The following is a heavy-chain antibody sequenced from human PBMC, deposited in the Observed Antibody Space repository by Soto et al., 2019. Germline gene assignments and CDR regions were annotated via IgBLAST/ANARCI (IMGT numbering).Heavy chain of an antibody. CDR2: IYYRGTT. V-gene: IGHV4-59*12. J-gene: IGHJ4*02. CDR3: ARDIKQFEQDY. D-gene: IGHD6-6*01. CDR1: GPSITSYY. Sequence: PSETLSLTCTVSGPSITSYYWSWIRQPPGKGLEWIGNIYYRGTTNFNSSLKSRVTISVDRSKNQFSLKLSSVTAADTAVYYCARDIKQFEQDYWGQGTLVT.